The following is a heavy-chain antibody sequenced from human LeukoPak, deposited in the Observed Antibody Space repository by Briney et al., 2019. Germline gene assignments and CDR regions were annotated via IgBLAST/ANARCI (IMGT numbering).Heavy chain of an antibody. J-gene: IGHJ4*02. D-gene: IGHD3-10*01. CDR3: GRVGGYYGSGSQYYFDY. CDR1: GFTFSDYY. Sequence: GGSLRLSCAASGFTFSDYYMSWIRQAPGKGLEWVSYISSSGISTIYYADSVKGRFTISRDNAKNSLYLQMNSLRAEDTAVYYCGRVGGYYGSGSQYYFDYWGQGTLVTVSS. CDR2: ISSSGISTI. V-gene: IGHV3-11*01.